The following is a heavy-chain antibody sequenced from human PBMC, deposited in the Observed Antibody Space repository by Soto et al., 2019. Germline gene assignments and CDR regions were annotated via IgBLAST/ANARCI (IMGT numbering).Heavy chain of an antibody. CDR3: SRDTGYCSAGSCSTFDC. V-gene: IGHV3-7*03. CDR1: GFTFGTYW. Sequence: EVQLVESGGGLVQXXXXXXXSCAASGFTFGTYWMSWVRQAPGKGLEWVANIKQDGSKKYYVDSLKGRFTISRDNAKNSLFLQINNVRDEDTAVYYCSRDTGYCSAGSCSTFDCWGQGTLVSVSS. J-gene: IGHJ4*02. CDR2: IKQDGSKK. D-gene: IGHD2-15*01.